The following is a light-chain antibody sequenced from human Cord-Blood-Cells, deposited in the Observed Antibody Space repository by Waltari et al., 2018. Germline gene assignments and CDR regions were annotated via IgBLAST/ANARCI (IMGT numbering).Light chain of an antibody. Sequence: QSALTQPPSASGSPGQSVTISCTGTSSDVGGYNYVYWYQQHPGKAPKLMIYEVSKRPSGGPDRFSGSKSGNAASLTVSGLQAEDEADYYCSSYAGSNNWVFGGGTKLTVL. J-gene: IGLJ2*01. CDR3: SSYAGSNNWV. CDR1: SSDVGGYNY. CDR2: EVS. V-gene: IGLV2-8*01.